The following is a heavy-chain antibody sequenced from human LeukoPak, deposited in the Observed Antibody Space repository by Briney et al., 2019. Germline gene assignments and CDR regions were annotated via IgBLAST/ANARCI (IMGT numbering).Heavy chain of an antibody. CDR1: GCTVSNAW. J-gene: IGHJ4*02. CDR2: ISSNSADGTA. V-gene: IGHV3-15*01. Sequence: PAGSLRLSCSASGCTVSNAWMSWVRQVPGKGLEWVGRISSNSADGTAEYATPVKGRFTISRDDSENTLYLQMNSLRLEDSAVYYCTTIMGVAGPGGYSNYGGQGTLVTVYS. D-gene: IGHD6-19*01. CDR3: TTIMGVAGPGGYSNY.